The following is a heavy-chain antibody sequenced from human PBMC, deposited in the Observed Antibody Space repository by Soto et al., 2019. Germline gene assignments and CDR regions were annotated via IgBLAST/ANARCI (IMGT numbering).Heavy chain of an antibody. CDR3: AKSYSGSYYFYYGMDV. V-gene: IGHV3-30*18. J-gene: IGHJ6*02. Sequence: GGSLRLSCAASGFTFSSYGMHWVRQAPGKGLEWVAVISHDGSNKYYADSVKGRFTISRDNSKNTLYLQMNSLRAEDTAVYYCAKSYSGSYYFYYGMDVWGQGTTVTVYS. CDR1: GFTFSSYG. CDR2: ISHDGSNK. D-gene: IGHD1-26*01.